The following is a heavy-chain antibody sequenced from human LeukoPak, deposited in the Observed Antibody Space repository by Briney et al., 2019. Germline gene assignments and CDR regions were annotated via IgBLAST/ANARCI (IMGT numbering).Heavy chain of an antibody. J-gene: IGHJ4*02. V-gene: IGHV3-73*01. CDR2: IRGKADNDAT. CDR1: GFPFRGSV. CDR3: TVGVY. Sequence: GSLKLLCSASGFPFRGSVLLWVRQASGRGLEWVGRIRGKADNDATAYAASVKGRFTISRDDSRNTAYLQMNSLQTEDTAMYYCTVGVYWGQGTLVTVSS.